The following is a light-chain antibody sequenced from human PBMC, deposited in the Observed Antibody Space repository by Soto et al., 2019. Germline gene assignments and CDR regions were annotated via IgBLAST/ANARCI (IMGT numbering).Light chain of an antibody. Sequence: QSALTQPPSASGSPGQSVTISCTGTSSDVGAYNFVSWFQQHPGKAPKLMIYEVSERPSGVPDRFSGSKSGNTASLTVSGLQAEDEAHYYCSSYAGSNNWVFGGGTRSPS. CDR3: SSYAGSNNWV. V-gene: IGLV2-8*01. J-gene: IGLJ3*02. CDR2: EVS. CDR1: SSDVGAYNF.